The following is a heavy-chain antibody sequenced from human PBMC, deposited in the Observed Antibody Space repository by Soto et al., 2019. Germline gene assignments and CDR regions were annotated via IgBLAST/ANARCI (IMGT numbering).Heavy chain of an antibody. J-gene: IGHJ3*02. D-gene: IGHD3-22*01. V-gene: IGHV1-69*13. CDR3: ARWGYDSSGYDNHPRPPPRPLSFDI. CDR2: IIPIFGTA. Sequence: SVKVSCKASGGTFSSYAISWVQQAPGQGLEWMGGIIPIFGTANYAQKFQGRVTITADESTSTAYMELSSLRSEDTAVYYCARWGYDSSGYDNHPRPPPRPLSFDIWGQGTMVTVSS. CDR1: GGTFSSYA.